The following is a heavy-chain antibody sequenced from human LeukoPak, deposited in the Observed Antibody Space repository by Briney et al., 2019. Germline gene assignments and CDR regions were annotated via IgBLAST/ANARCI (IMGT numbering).Heavy chain of an antibody. CDR3: ARAPTYYYDSSGYSDI. J-gene: IGHJ3*02. CDR2: IKQDGSEK. Sequence: PGGSLRLSCAASGFTFSSYWMSWVRQAPGKGLEWVANIKQDGSEKYYVDSVKGRFTISRDNAKNSLYLQMNSLRAEDTAVYYCARAPTYYYDSSGYSDIWGQGTMVTVSS. V-gene: IGHV3-7*01. D-gene: IGHD3-22*01. CDR1: GFTFSSYW.